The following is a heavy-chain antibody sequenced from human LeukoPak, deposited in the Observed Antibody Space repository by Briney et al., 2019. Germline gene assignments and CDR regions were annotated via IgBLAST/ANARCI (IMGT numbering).Heavy chain of an antibody. Sequence: GGSLRLSCAASGFTFSSYAMSWVRQAPGRGLEWVSAISGSGGSTYYADSVKGRFTISRDNSKNTLYLQMNSLRAEDTAVYYCAKNLHSSSSGPATPFDYWGQGTLVTVSS. V-gene: IGHV3-23*01. CDR3: AKNLHSSSSGPATPFDY. D-gene: IGHD6-6*01. CDR1: GFTFSSYA. J-gene: IGHJ4*02. CDR2: ISGSGGST.